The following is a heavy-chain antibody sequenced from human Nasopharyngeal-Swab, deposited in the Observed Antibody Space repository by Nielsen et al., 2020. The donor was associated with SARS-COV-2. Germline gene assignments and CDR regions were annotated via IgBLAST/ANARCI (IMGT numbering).Heavy chain of an antibody. CDR1: GYTFSDYA. V-gene: IGHV7-4-1*02. D-gene: IGHD3-10*01. CDR2: INTNTGNP. CDR3: TRSGRGATWFYY. Sequence: ASVKVSCKASGYTFSDYAINWVRQAPAHGFGWMGWINTNTGNPTYAQGFTGRFVFSLDNSVNTAFLQITGLEAGDTATYYCTRSGRGATWFYYWGQGTLVTVSS. J-gene: IGHJ4*02.